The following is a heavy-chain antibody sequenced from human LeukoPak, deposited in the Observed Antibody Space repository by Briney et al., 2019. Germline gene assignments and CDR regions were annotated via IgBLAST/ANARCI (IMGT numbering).Heavy chain of an antibody. CDR3: ATDRYNYGDGDY. D-gene: IGHD4-17*01. CDR2: ISAYNGNT. CDR1: GYTFTSYG. V-gene: IGHV1-18*01. Sequence: ASVKVSCKASGYTFTSYGISWVRQAPGQGLEWMGWISAYNGNTNYAQKLQGRVTMTTDTSTSTAYMELRSLRSDDTAVYYCATDRYNYGDGDYWGQGTLVTVSS. J-gene: IGHJ4*02.